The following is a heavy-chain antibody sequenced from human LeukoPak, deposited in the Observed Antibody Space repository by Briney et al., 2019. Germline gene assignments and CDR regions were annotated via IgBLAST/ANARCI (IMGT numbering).Heavy chain of an antibody. J-gene: IGHJ4*02. CDR1: GYTFTSYY. D-gene: IGHD6-13*01. V-gene: IGHV1-46*01. Sequence: ASVKVSCKASGYTFTSYYMHWVRQAPGQGLEWMGIINPSGGSTSYAQKFQGRVTMTRDTSTSTVYMELSSLRSEDTAVYYCARVGQQLVLWYYFDYWGQGTLVTVSS. CDR3: ARVGQQLVLWYYFDY. CDR2: INPSGGST.